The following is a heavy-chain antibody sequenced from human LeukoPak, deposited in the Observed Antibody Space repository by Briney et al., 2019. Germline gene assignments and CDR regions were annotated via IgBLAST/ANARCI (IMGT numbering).Heavy chain of an antibody. CDR2: IWYDGSNK. CDR3: AREGGSGYYLAAFDI. V-gene: IGHV3-33*01. Sequence: PGRSLRLSCAASGFTFSSYGMHWVRQAPGKGLEWVAVIWYDGSNKYYADSVKGRFTISRDNSKNTLYLQMNSLRAEDTAVYYCAREGGSGYYLAAFDIWGQGTMVTVSS. CDR1: GFTFSSYG. J-gene: IGHJ3*02. D-gene: IGHD3-22*01.